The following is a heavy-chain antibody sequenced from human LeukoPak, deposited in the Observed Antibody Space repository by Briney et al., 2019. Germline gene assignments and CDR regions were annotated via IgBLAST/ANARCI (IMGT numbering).Heavy chain of an antibody. CDR1: GFTFSSYE. Sequence: PGGSLRLSCAASGFTFSSYEMNWVRQAPGKGLEWASYISSSGSTIYYADSVKGRFTISRDNAKNSLYLQMNSLRAEDTAVYYCARVVLYYDFWSAYFHDWGQGTLVTVSS. D-gene: IGHD3-3*01. J-gene: IGHJ4*02. V-gene: IGHV3-48*03. CDR2: ISSSGSTI. CDR3: ARVVLYYDFWSAYFHD.